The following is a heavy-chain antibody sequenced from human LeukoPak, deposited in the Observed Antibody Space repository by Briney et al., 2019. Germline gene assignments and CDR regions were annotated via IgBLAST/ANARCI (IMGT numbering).Heavy chain of an antibody. CDR2: ISYDGSNK. CDR3: AKGLYSSGWYGMDV. CDR1: GFTFSSYA. V-gene: IGHV3-30-3*01. J-gene: IGHJ6*02. D-gene: IGHD6-19*01. Sequence: PGRSLRLSCAASGFTFSSYAMHWVRQAPGKGLEWVAVISYDGSNKYYADSVKGRFTISRDNSKNTLHLQMNSLRAEDTAVYYCAKGLYSSGWYGMDVWGQGTTVTVSS.